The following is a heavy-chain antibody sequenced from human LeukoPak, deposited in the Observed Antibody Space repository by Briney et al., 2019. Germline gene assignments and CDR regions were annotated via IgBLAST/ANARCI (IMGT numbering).Heavy chain of an antibody. Sequence: SETLSFTCTVSGGSVSSGSYYWSWIRQPPGKGLEWIGYIYYSGSTNYNPSLKSRVTISVDTSKNQFSLKLSSVTAADTAVYYCARVGVTSGPQIDYWGQGTLVTVSS. CDR3: ARVGVTSGPQIDY. CDR1: GGSVSSGSYY. CDR2: IYYSGST. V-gene: IGHV4-61*01. D-gene: IGHD2-21*02. J-gene: IGHJ4*02.